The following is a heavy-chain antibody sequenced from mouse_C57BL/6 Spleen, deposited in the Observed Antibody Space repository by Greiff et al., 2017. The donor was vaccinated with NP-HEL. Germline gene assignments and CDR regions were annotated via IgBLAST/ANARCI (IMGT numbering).Heavy chain of an antibody. Sequence: VQLQQPGAELVMPGASVKLSCKASGYTFTSYWMHWVKQRPGQGLEWIGEIDPSDSYTNYNQKFKGKSTLTVDKSSSTAYMQLSSLTSEDSAVYYCARFTGYAMDYWGQGTSVTVSS. CDR1: GYTFTSYW. CDR3: ARFTGYAMDY. V-gene: IGHV1-69*01. J-gene: IGHJ4*01. CDR2: IDPSDSYT.